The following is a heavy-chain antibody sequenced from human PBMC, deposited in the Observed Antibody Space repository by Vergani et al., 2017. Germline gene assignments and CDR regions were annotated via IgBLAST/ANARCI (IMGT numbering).Heavy chain of an antibody. CDR2: IYVSGTT. Sequence: QVQLQESGPGLVKPSQTLSLTCTVSGASINNDFYYWHWIRHPAGKVLDWIGLIYVSGTTDYNSSLQSRVSMSVATSKNQFSLTLTSVTAAETAVYYCARGSKELRQRAFDLWGQGTLVTVSS. V-gene: IGHV4-61*02. CDR1: GASINNDFYY. J-gene: IGHJ5*02. D-gene: IGHD1-7*01. CDR3: ARGSKELRQRAFDL.